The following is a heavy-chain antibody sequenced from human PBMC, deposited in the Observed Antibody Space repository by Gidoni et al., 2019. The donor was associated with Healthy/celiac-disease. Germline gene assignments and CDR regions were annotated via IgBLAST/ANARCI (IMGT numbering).Heavy chain of an antibody. CDR2: ILYDVSNK. V-gene: IGHV3-33*01. J-gene: IGHJ4*02. Sequence: QVQLVESGGGVVQPGRSPRRSCAASGFSFSSYVMHWVRQAPGKGLEWVSVILYDVSNKYYADSVKGRFTISRDNSKNTLYLQMNSLRAEDTAVYYCAREGRIGRDGYNFVDYWGQGTLVTVSS. D-gene: IGHD5-12*01. CDR3: AREGRIGRDGYNFVDY. CDR1: GFSFSSYV.